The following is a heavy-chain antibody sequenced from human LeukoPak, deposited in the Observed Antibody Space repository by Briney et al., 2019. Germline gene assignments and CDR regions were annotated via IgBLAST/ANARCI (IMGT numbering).Heavy chain of an antibody. Sequence: GGSLRLSCAASGFTFNTYAMSWVRQAPGKGLEWVSYISYSGGSTYYADSVKGRFTISRDNSKNTLYLQMNSLRAEGTAVYYCAKEYSGYDFDYWGQGNLVTVSS. CDR3: AKEYSGYDFDY. CDR2: ISYSGGST. D-gene: IGHD5-12*01. V-gene: IGHV3-23*01. J-gene: IGHJ4*02. CDR1: GFTFNTYA.